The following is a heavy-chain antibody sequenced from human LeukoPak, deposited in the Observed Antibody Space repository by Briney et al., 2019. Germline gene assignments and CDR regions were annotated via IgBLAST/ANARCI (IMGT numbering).Heavy chain of an antibody. CDR2: INAGNGNT. Sequence: ASVKVPCKASGSTFTRYAMHWVRQAPGQRLEWMGWINAGNGNTKYSQKFQGRVTITRDTSASTAYMELSSLRSEDTAVYYCARGIAVAGRGYWGQGTLVTVSS. CDR3: ARGIAVAGRGY. J-gene: IGHJ4*02. V-gene: IGHV1-3*01. D-gene: IGHD6-19*01. CDR1: GSTFTRYA.